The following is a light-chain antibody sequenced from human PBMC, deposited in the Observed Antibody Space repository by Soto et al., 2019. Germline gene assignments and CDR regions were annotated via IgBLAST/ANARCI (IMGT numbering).Light chain of an antibody. J-gene: IGLJ2*01. CDR1: SSDVGGYNY. V-gene: IGLV2-14*01. Sequence: QSALTQPASVSGSPGQSITISCTGTSSDVGGYNYVSWYQQRPGKAPKLIIYEVTNRPSGVSNRFSGSMSGNTASLTISGLQAEDEADYYCSSYTSSSTVLFGGGTKLTVL. CDR2: EVT. CDR3: SSYTSSSTVL.